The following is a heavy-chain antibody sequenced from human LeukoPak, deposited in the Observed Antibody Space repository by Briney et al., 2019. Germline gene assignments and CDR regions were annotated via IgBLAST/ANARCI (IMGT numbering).Heavy chain of an antibody. D-gene: IGHD3-3*01. CDR3: ARGPIFGYYYMDV. CDR1: GFTFSNYG. CDR2: IWYDESNK. Sequence: GGSLRLSCAASGFTFSNYGMHWVRQAPGKGLDWVAVIWYDESNKYYADSVKGRFTISRDNSKNTLYLQMNSLRAEDTAVYYCARGPIFGYYYMDVWGKGTTVTVSS. J-gene: IGHJ6*03. V-gene: IGHV3-33*01.